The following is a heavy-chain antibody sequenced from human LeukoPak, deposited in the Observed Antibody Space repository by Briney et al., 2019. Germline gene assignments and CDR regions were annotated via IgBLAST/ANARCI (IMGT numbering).Heavy chain of an antibody. Sequence: GRPLRLSCAASGFTFSSYGMHWVRQAPGKGLEWVAVIWYDGSNKYYTDSVQGRFTISRDNSKNMLYLQMNSLRAEDTAVYYCATIRGYSGTWYADSWGQGTLVTVSS. CDR2: IWYDGSNK. D-gene: IGHD5-12*01. J-gene: IGHJ5*01. V-gene: IGHV3-33*01. CDR1: GFTFSSYG. CDR3: ATIRGYSGTWYADS.